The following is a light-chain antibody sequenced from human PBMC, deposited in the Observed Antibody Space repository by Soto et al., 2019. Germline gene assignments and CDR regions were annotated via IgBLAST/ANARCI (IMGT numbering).Light chain of an antibody. J-gene: IGKJ3*01. CDR1: QSISSW. V-gene: IGKV1-5*01. CDR3: QQYNTYPLT. CDR2: NAS. Sequence: DIQMTQSPSTLSASVGDRVTITCRASQSISSWLAWYQQKPGKAPKLLIYNASSLKSGVPSRFSGSGSGTEFTLTISSLQPDDFGTYYCQQYNTYPLTFGPGTKVDIK.